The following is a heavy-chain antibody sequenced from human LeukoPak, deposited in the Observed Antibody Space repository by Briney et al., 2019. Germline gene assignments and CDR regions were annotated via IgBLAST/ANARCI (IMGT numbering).Heavy chain of an antibody. J-gene: IGHJ3*02. CDR2: INPNSGGT. CDR1: GYTFTGYH. D-gene: IGHD3-22*01. CDR3: ARIVVVIDDAFDI. Sequence: ASVKVSCKASGYTFTGYHMHWVRQAPGQGLEWMGWINPNSGGTNYAQKFQGRVTMTRDTSISTAYMELSRLRSDDTAVYYCARIVVVIDDAFDIWGQGTMVTVSS. V-gene: IGHV1-2*02.